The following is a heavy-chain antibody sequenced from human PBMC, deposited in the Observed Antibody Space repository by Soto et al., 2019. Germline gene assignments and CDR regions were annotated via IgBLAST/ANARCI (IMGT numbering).Heavy chain of an antibody. CDR3: AKCSVGTVRSSGWCNWLDP. CDR2: IRGGGGGT. J-gene: IGHJ5*02. CDR1: TFTLGSSA. V-gene: IGHV3-23*01. Sequence: EVQLSESGGSLVQPGGSLRLSCAASTFTLGSSALRWVRQAPGEGLELVSSIRGGGGGTLYADSVKGRFTISRDLSKNTLFLQMNSLRAEDTAIYYCAKCSVGTVRSSGWCNWLDPWGQGTLVTVSS. D-gene: IGHD6-19*01.